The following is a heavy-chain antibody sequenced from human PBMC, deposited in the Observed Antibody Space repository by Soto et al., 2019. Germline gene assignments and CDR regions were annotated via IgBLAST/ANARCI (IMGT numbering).Heavy chain of an antibody. Sequence: SVKVSCKASGGTFSSYTISWVRQAPGQGLEWMGRIIPILGIANYAQKFQGRVTITADKSTSTAYMELSSLRSEDTAVYYCAELGERYYFDYWGQGTLVTVSS. CDR1: GGTFSSYT. CDR3: AELGERYYFDY. J-gene: IGHJ4*02. D-gene: IGHD7-27*01. V-gene: IGHV1-69*02. CDR2: IIPILGIA.